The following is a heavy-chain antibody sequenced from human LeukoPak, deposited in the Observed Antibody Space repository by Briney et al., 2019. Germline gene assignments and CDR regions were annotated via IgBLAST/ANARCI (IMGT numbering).Heavy chain of an antibody. J-gene: IGHJ4*02. CDR1: GLSFSRFS. D-gene: IGHD4-17*01. CDR3: ARDPSLESNYGVYADF. CDR2: VTGRSSYI. V-gene: IGHV3-21*06. Sequence: GGSLRLSCAVSGLSFSRFSMIWVRQAPGKGLEWVASVTGRSSYIYYADAVKGRFTISRDNVRNTLYLRMNSPRVEDSAVYYCARDPSLESNYGVYADFWGRGTLVTVSS.